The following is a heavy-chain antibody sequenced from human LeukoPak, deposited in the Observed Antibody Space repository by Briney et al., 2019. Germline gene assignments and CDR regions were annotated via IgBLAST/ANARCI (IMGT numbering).Heavy chain of an antibody. V-gene: IGHV2-5*02. Sequence: VSGPTLVKPTQTLTLTCTFSGFSLSTSEVGAGWIRQPPGKALEWLGTIYWDDDKRYSPSLKSRLTIIKDTSKNQVVLTMTNMDPVDTATYYCAHRGTKNWFDPWGQGTLVTVSS. J-gene: IGHJ5*02. CDR2: IYWDDDK. CDR1: GFSLSTSEVG. CDR3: AHRGTKNWFDP.